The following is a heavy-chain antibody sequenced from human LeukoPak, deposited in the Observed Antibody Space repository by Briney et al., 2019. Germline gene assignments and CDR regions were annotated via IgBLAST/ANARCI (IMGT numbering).Heavy chain of an antibody. CDR3: ARALDYYYDSSGSYSGYFDY. CDR1: GGSISSSSYY. Sequence: SETLSLTCTVSGGSISSSSYYWGWIRQPPGKGLEWIGSIYYSGSTYYNPSLKSRVTISVDTSKNQFSLKLSSVTAADTAVYYCARALDYYYDSSGSYSGYFDYWGQGTLVTVSS. V-gene: IGHV4-39*07. CDR2: IYYSGST. D-gene: IGHD3-22*01. J-gene: IGHJ4*02.